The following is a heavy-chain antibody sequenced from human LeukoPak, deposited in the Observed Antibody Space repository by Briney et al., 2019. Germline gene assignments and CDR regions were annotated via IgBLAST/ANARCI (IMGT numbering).Heavy chain of an antibody. CDR1: GGSISSGDYY. D-gene: IGHD4-23*01. J-gene: IGHJ4*02. CDR2: IYYSGST. CDR3: ARVVTQGYFDY. V-gene: IGHV4-30-4*08. Sequence: SETLSLTCTVSGGSISSGDYYWSWVRQPPGKGLQWIGYIYYSGSTYYNPSLKSRVTISVDTTKNQFSLKLSSVTAADTAVYYRARVVTQGYFDYWGQGTLVTVSS.